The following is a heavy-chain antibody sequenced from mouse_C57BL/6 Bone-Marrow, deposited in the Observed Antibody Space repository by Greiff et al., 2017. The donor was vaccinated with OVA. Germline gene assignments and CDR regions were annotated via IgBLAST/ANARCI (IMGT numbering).Heavy chain of an antibody. V-gene: IGHV1-26*01. J-gene: IGHJ3*01. CDR1: GYTFTDYY. CDR2: INPNNGGT. Sequence: EVQLQQSGPELVKPGASVKISCKASGYTFTDYYMNWVKQSHGKSLEWIGDINPNNGGTSYNQKFKGKATLTVDKSSSTAYMELRSLTSEDSAVYYCARFRADWGQGTLVTVSA. CDR3: ARFRAD.